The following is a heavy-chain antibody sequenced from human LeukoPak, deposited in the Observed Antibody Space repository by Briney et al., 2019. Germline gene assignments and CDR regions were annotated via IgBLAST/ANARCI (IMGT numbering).Heavy chain of an antibody. CDR3: ARDGGYCGGDCYFY. D-gene: IGHD2-21*02. V-gene: IGHV4-59*01. Sequence: PSETLSLTCAVYGGSLSGYYWSWIRQPPGKGLEWIGYIYYSGSTNYNPSLKSRVTISVDTSKNQFSLKLSSVTAADTAVYYCARDGGYCGGDCYFYWGQGTLVTVSS. CDR2: IYYSGST. CDR1: GGSLSGYY. J-gene: IGHJ4*02.